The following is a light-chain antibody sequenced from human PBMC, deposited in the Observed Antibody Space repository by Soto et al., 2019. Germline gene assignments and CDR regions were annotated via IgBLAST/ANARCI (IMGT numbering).Light chain of an antibody. V-gene: IGLV1-51*01. CDR3: GTWDSSLSAHWV. CDR1: SSNIGNNY. CDR2: DNN. J-gene: IGLJ3*02. Sequence: QSVLTQPPSVSAAPGQKVTISCSGSSSNIGNNYVSWYQQLPGTAPKLLIYDNNKRPSGIPDRFSGSKSGTSATLGITGPQTGDEADYYCGTWDSSLSAHWVFGGGTKLTVL.